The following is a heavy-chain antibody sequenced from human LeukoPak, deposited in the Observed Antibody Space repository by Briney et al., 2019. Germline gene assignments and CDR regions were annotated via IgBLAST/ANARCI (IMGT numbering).Heavy chain of an antibody. CDR2: IYHSAST. V-gene: IGHV4-38-2*01. CDR3: ARLFRSAAIAGNNWFDP. CDR1: GYSISSGYY. D-gene: IGHD2-2*02. J-gene: IGHJ5*02. Sequence: PSETLSLTCAVSGYSISSGYYWGWIRQPPGKGREWIGSIYHSASTYYNPSLKSRVTISVDTSKNQFSLKLSSVTAADMAVYYCARLFRSAAIAGNNWFDPWGQGTLVTVSS.